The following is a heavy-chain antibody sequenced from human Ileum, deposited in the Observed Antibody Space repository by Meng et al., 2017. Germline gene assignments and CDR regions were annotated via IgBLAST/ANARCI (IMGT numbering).Heavy chain of an antibody. J-gene: IGHJ4*02. Sequence: QVPLVQAGADVTKPGASVKGSCKASGYTFTSYGISWVRQAPGQGLEWMGWISAYNGNTNYAQKLQGRVTMTTDTSTSTAYMELRSLRSDDTAVYYCARVNHYYGSGSCDYWGQGTLVTVSS. V-gene: IGHV1-18*01. CDR2: ISAYNGNT. CDR3: ARVNHYYGSGSCDY. CDR1: GYTFTSYG. D-gene: IGHD3-10*01.